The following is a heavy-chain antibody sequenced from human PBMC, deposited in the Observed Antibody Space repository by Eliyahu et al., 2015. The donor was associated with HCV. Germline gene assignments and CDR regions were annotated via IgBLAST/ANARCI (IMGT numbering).Heavy chain of an antibody. V-gene: IGHV1-46*01. Sequence: QVQLVQSGAEIKKPGASVKVSCRASGYTFTKYXXHWVRQAPGXGLEWMXIIEPRXGXTIXAQKFQGRXTLTRDTSASTAYMDLNXLTSEDTALYFCAAYGSGKSANFDLWGQGTLVTVSS. D-gene: IGHD3-10*01. J-gene: IGHJ4*02. CDR3: AAYGSGKSANFDL. CDR1: GYTFTKYX. CDR2: IEPRXGXT.